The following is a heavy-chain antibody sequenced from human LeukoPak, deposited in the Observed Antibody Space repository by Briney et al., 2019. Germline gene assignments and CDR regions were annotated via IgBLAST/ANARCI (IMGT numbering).Heavy chain of an antibody. D-gene: IGHD1-26*01. J-gene: IGHJ6*03. CDR3: ARGHVGFMQPVHYYYYYMDV. V-gene: IGHV3-30*02. CDR1: GFTFSSYG. CDR2: IRYDGSNK. Sequence: GGSLRLSCAASGFTFSSYGMHWVRQAPGKGLEWVAFIRYDGSNKYYADSVKGRFTISRDNSKNTLYLQMNSLRAEDTAVYYCARGHVGFMQPVHYYYYYMDVWGKGTTVTVSS.